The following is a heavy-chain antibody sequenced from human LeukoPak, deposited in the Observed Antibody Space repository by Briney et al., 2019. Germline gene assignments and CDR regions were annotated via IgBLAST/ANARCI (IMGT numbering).Heavy chain of an antibody. CDR2: TYYRSKWNN. CDR1: GDSVSSNTAA. V-gene: IGHV6-1*01. D-gene: IGHD2-15*01. CDR3: ARISWQDTPH. J-gene: IGHJ4*02. Sequence: SQTLSLTCAISGDSVSSNTAAWNWIRQSPWRGLEWLGRTYYRSKWNNDYAASVKSRITINPDTTKNQFSLQLNSVTPEDSAVYYCARISWQDTPHWGPGTLVTVSS.